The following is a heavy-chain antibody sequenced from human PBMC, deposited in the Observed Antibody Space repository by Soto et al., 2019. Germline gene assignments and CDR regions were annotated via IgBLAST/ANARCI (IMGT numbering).Heavy chain of an antibody. J-gene: IGHJ3*02. D-gene: IGHD3-3*01. CDR1: GFTFSNAW. Sequence: NPGGSLRLSCAASGFTFSNAWMSWVRQAPGKGLEWVGRIKSKTDGGTTDYAAPVKGRFTISRDDSKNTLYLQVNSLKTEDTAVYYCTTFWSGYYTAGYAFDIWGQGTMVTVSS. CDR2: IKSKTDGGTT. CDR3: TTFWSGYYTAGYAFDI. V-gene: IGHV3-15*01.